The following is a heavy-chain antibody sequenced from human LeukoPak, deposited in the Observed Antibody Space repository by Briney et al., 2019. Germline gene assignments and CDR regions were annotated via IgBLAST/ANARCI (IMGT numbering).Heavy chain of an antibody. D-gene: IGHD2-15*01. CDR3: ARHHTGYCSGGSCYFDY. V-gene: IGHV5-51*01. CDR2: IYPGYSYT. J-gene: IGHJ4*02. CDR1: GYSFTSYW. Sequence: GESLKISCKGSGYSFTSYWIGWVRQMPGKGLEWMGIIYPGYSYTRYSPSFQGQVTISADKSISNDYLQWSSLQASDTAMYYCARHHTGYCSGGSCYFDYWGQGTLVTVSS.